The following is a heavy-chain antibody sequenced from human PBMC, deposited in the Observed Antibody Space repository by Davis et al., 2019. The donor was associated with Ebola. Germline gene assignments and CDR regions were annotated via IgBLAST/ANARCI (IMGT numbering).Heavy chain of an antibody. Sequence: ASVKVSCKASGYIFTSYAMHWVRQAPGQRLEWVGWINAGNGDTKYSQKFQGRVTITRDTSTRTVYMELSSLRSEDTAVYYCARGGIAVADSYGMDVWGQGTTVTVSS. CDR1: GYIFTSYA. V-gene: IGHV1-3*01. D-gene: IGHD6-19*01. CDR3: ARGGIAVADSYGMDV. CDR2: INAGNGDT. J-gene: IGHJ6*02.